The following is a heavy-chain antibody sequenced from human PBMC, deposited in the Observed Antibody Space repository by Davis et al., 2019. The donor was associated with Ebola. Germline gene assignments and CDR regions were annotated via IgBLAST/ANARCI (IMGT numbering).Heavy chain of an antibody. J-gene: IGHJ6*02. Sequence: SETLSLTCTVSGGSISSYYWSWIRQPPGKGLEWIGYLYYSGSTNYNPSLKSRVTISVDTSKNQFSLKLRSVTAADTAVYYCARGKSNQYYYYGMDVWGQGTTVTVSS. CDR2: LYYSGST. CDR3: ARGKSNQYYYYGMDV. D-gene: IGHD2/OR15-2a*01. CDR1: GGSISSYY. V-gene: IGHV4-59*01.